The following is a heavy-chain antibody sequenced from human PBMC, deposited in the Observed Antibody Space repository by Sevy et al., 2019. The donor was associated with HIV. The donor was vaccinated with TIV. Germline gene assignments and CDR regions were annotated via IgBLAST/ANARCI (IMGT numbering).Heavy chain of an antibody. J-gene: IGHJ6*02. CDR1: GYTFANYG. D-gene: IGHD4-17*01. Sequence: ASVKVSCKGSGYTFANYGISWVRQAPGQGLEWMGWISAYNGNRNYVQKFQGRVTMTTDTSTNKAYMELRSLTSDDTAVYYCARDVTVTTTARYGLDIWGQGTTVTVSS. V-gene: IGHV1-18*01. CDR3: ARDVTVTTTARYGLDI. CDR2: ISAYNGNR.